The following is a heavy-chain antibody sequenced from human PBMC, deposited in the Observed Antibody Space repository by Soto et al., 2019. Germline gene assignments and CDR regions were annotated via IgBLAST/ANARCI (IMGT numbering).Heavy chain of an antibody. Sequence: GGSLRLSCAGSGFILSDYALHWVRQAPGKGLEWLAVISFDGIKKYYADSVQGRFTISRDNSQNTLYLEMNSLIAGDTAVYYCARPYCIRTTCPPYSYYYGLNVWGQDTAFTVSS. D-gene: IGHD2-2*01. CDR1: GFILSDYA. J-gene: IGHJ6*02. V-gene: IGHV3-30*17. CDR3: ARPYCIRTTCPPYSYYYGLNV. CDR2: ISFDGIKK.